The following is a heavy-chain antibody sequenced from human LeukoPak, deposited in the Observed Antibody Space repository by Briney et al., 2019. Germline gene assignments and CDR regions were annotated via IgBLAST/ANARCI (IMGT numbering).Heavy chain of an antibody. CDR3: ARDLILADSSGSSAHDY. CDR1: GFTFSTYN. V-gene: IGHV3-21*01. J-gene: IGHJ4*02. Sequence: NPGGSLRLSCAASGFTFSTYNMNWVRQAPGKGLEWVSSISIDSIYIYYADSVQGRFTISRDNAKNSLYLQMNSLRDEDTPVYYCARDLILADSSGSSAHDYWGQGTLVTVSS. D-gene: IGHD2-15*01. CDR2: ISIDSIYI.